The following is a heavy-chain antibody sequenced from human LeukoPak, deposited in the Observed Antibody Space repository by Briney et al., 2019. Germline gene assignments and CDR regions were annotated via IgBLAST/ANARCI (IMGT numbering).Heavy chain of an antibody. CDR3: AKALSFDSSGYFDAFDI. V-gene: IGHV3-23*01. CDR1: GVTFSSFG. CDR2: ISGSGGRT. Sequence: PGGSLRLSCAVSGVTFSSFGMSRGRQAPGPGLEWGSAISGSGGRTYYADSVKGRFTISRDNSKNTLYLQMNSLRAEDTAVYYCAKALSFDSSGYFDAFDIWGQGTMVTVSS. J-gene: IGHJ3*02. D-gene: IGHD3-22*01.